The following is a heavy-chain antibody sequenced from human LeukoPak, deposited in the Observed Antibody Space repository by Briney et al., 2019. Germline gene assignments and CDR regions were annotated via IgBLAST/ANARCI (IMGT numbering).Heavy chain of an antibody. J-gene: IGHJ4*02. Sequence: PSETLSLTCAVYGESFSGHFWTWIRQPPGKGLGWIGEINDSGSTNNNPSLKSRVTLSVDTSKNQFSLKMRSVTAADTAVHYCARARGTVAIDYWGQGTLVTVSS. CDR2: INDSGST. V-gene: IGHV4-34*01. CDR3: ARARGTVAIDY. CDR1: GESFSGHF. D-gene: IGHD5-12*01.